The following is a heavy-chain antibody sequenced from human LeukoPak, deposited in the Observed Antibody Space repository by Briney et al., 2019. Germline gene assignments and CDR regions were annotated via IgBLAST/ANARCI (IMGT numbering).Heavy chain of an antibody. Sequence: GGSLRLSCAASGLTFSSYSMNWVRQAPGKGLEWVSYISSSSSTIYYADSVKGRFTISRDNAKNSLYLQMNSLRAEDTAVYYCARTLIVVVTDVGFDYWGQGTLVTVSS. CDR1: GLTFSSYS. CDR2: ISSSSSTI. J-gene: IGHJ4*02. CDR3: ARTLIVVVTDVGFDY. V-gene: IGHV3-48*01. D-gene: IGHD3-22*01.